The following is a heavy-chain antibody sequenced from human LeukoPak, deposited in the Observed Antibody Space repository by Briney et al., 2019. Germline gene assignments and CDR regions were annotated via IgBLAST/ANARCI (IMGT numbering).Heavy chain of an antibody. J-gene: IGHJ4*02. Sequence: ASVKVSCKASGYTFINYGISWVRQAPGQGLEWVGWISAYNGNTNYAQKLQGRVTMTTDTSTSTAYMELRSLRSDDTAVYYCAREWTVAGYFDYWGQGTLVTVSS. CDR3: AREWTVAGYFDY. D-gene: IGHD6-19*01. V-gene: IGHV1-18*01. CDR2: ISAYNGNT. CDR1: GYTFINYG.